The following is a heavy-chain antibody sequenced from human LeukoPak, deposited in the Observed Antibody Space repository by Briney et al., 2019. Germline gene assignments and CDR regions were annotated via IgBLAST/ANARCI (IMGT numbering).Heavy chain of an antibody. J-gene: IGHJ4*02. CDR1: GYTFTGYY. CDR3: ARARTYYYDSSGYYQRSYYFDY. D-gene: IGHD3-22*01. Sequence: GASVKVSCKASGYTFTGYYMHWVREAAGQGLEWMGWINPNSGGTNYAQKFQGRVTMTWAKSISTAYMELSRLRSDDTAVYYCARARTYYYDSSGYYQRSYYFDYWGQGTLVTVSS. CDR2: INPNSGGT. V-gene: IGHV1-2*02.